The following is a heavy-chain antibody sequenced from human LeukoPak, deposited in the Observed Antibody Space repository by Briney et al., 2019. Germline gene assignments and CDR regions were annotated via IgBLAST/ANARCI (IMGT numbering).Heavy chain of an antibody. J-gene: IGHJ4*02. CDR3: AREGTYYYDSSGYYFDY. D-gene: IGHD3-22*01. Sequence: ASVKVSCKASGGTFSSYAISWVRQAPGQGLEWMGGIIPIFGTANYAQKFQGRVTITADKSTSTAYMELSGLRSEDTAVYYCAREGTYYYDSSGYYFDYWGQGTLVTVSS. CDR1: GGTFSSYA. CDR2: IIPIFGTA. V-gene: IGHV1-69*06.